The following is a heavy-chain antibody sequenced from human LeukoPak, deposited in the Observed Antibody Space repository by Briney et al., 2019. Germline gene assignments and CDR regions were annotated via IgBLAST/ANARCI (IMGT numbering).Heavy chain of an antibody. CDR1: GFTVSSNY. CDR3: ARFPGPWEQQLGSDAFDI. CDR2: ISSSSSYI. V-gene: IGHV3-21*01. Sequence: GGSLRLSCAASGFTVSSNYMNWVRQAPGKGLEWVSSISSSSSYIYYADSVKGRFTISRDNAKNSLYLQMNSLRAEDTAVYYCARFPGPWEQQLGSDAFDIWGQGTMVTVSS. J-gene: IGHJ3*02. D-gene: IGHD6-13*01.